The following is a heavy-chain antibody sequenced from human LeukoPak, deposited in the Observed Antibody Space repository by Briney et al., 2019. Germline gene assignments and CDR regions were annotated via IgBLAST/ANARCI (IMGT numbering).Heavy chain of an antibody. Sequence: KPSETLSLTCTVSGGSISSYYWSWIRQPPGKGLEWIGYISYSGSANYNPSLKSRVTISVDTSKNQFSLNLNSVTAADTAVYFCARGYSSSWCGFDYWGQGTLVTVSS. V-gene: IGHV4-59*01. CDR1: GGSISSYY. CDR3: ARGYSSSWCGFDY. D-gene: IGHD6-13*01. J-gene: IGHJ4*02. CDR2: ISYSGSA.